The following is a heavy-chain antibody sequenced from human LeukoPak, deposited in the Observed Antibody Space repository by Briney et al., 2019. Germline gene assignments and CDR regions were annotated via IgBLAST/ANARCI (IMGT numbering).Heavy chain of an antibody. J-gene: IGHJ4*02. Sequence: GGSLRLSCAVSGFTISGDWMSWVRQAPGKGLEWVANINQDGSAKNYVDSVKGRFTISRDNAKNSLYLQMNSLRDEDTAVYYCARVWATVTTIDYWGQGTLVTVSS. CDR2: INQDGSAK. D-gene: IGHD4-17*01. V-gene: IGHV3-7*01. CDR1: GFTISGDW. CDR3: ARVWATVTTIDY.